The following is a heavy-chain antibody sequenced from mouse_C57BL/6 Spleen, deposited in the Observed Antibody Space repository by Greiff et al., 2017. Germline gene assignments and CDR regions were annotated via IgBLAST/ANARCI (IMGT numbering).Heavy chain of an antibody. CDR2: IDPSDSET. CDR1: GYTFTSYW. CDR3: ARGEDPYYFDY. J-gene: IGHJ2*01. Sequence: QVQLQQPGAELVRPGSSVKLSCKASGYTFTSYWMHWVKQRPIQGLEWIGNIDPSDSETHYNQKFKDKATLTVDKSSSTAYMQLSGLTAEASAVYYGARGEDPYYFDYWGQGTTLTVSS. V-gene: IGHV1-52*01.